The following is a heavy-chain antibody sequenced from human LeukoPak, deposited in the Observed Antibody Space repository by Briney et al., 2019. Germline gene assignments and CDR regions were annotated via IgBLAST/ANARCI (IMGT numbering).Heavy chain of an antibody. J-gene: IGHJ4*02. V-gene: IGHV4-38-2*02. Sequence: SETLSLTCTVSGYSISSGYYWGWIRQSPGKGLEWIGSIYHVGSTYYNPSLKSRVTISEDTSKNQFSLKLSSVTAADTAVYYCARTDYSSGYFPFDYWGQGTLVTVSS. D-gene: IGHD3-22*01. CDR3: ARTDYSSGYFPFDY. CDR2: IYHVGST. CDR1: GYSISSGYY.